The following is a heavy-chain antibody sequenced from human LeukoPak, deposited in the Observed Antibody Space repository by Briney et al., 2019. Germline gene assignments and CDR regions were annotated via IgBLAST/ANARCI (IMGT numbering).Heavy chain of an antibody. CDR3: ARDGITIFGVVGNDAFDI. CDR1: GFTFSDYY. Sequence: GGSLRLSCAASGFTFSDYYMAWIRQAPGKGLEWVSSISSSSSYIYYADSVKGRFTISRDNAENSLYLQMNSLRAEDTAVYYCARDGITIFGVVGNDAFDIWGQGTMVTVSS. V-gene: IGHV3-11*06. D-gene: IGHD3-3*01. CDR2: ISSSSSYI. J-gene: IGHJ3*02.